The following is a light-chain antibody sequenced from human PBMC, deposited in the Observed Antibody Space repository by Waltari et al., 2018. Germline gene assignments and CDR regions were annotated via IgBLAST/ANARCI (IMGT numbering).Light chain of an antibody. J-gene: IGKJ4*01. CDR1: QSVTNY. CDR3: QQRRNWPLT. CDR2: DTS. Sequence: SVRAGQSVTNYLAWYQQKPGQAPRLLIYDTSNRATGIPARFSGSGFGTDFTLTISSLEPEDFAVYYCQQRRNWPLTFGGGTKVEIK. V-gene: IGKV3-11*01.